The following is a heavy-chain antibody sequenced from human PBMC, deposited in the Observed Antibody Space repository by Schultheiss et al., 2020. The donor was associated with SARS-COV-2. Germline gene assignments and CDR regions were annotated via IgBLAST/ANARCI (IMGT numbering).Heavy chain of an antibody. Sequence: GGSLRLSCAASAFTFSIYAMHWGRQAPGKGLVWVSRINSNGSSRSYADSVKGRFTISRDNAKNTLYLQMNSLRAEDTAVYYCARRGDDYYYYYGMDVWGQGTTVTVSS. CDR3: ARRGDDYYYYYGMDV. V-gene: IGHV3-74*01. CDR1: AFTFSIYA. CDR2: INSNGSSR. D-gene: IGHD1-1*01. J-gene: IGHJ6*02.